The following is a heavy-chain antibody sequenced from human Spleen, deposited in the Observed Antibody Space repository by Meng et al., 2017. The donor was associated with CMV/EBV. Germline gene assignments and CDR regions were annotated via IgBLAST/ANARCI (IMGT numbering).Heavy chain of an antibody. D-gene: IGHD1-7*01. V-gene: IGHV3-21*04. CDR2: ISGSGHYI. CDR1: GFTFSNYV. CDR3: AKDRGNNWNYDLDY. J-gene: IGHJ4*02. Sequence: ASGFTFSNYVMNWVRQAPGKGLEWVSSISGSGHYISYADSLKGRFTVSRDNSKHTLYLQMNDLRAEDTAVYYCAKDRGNNWNYDLDYWGQGSLVTVSS.